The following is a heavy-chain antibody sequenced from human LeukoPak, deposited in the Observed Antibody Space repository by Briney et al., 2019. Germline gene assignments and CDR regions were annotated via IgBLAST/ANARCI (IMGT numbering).Heavy chain of an antibody. CDR3: ARTAHSYGGNRWALGY. Sequence: PGGSLRLSCAASGFTLSDYYMSWIRQAPGKGLEWVSYISSSSYTNYADSVKGRFTISRDNAKNSLYLQMNSLRAEDTAVYYCARTAHSYGGNRWALGYWGQGTLVTVSS. CDR2: ISSSSYT. J-gene: IGHJ4*02. CDR1: GFTLSDYY. V-gene: IGHV3-11*03. D-gene: IGHD4-23*01.